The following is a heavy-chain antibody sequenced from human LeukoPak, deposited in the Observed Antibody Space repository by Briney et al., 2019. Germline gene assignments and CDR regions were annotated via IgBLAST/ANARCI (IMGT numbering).Heavy chain of an antibody. V-gene: IGHV1-8*02. Sequence: ASVKVSCKASGYTFTSYYMHWVRQATGQGLEWMGWMNPNSGNTGYAQKFQGRVTMTRNTSISTAYMELSSLRSEDTAVYYCAKYSSSSFDYWGQGTLVTVSS. D-gene: IGHD6-6*01. CDR3: AKYSSSSFDY. CDR2: MNPNSGNT. J-gene: IGHJ4*02. CDR1: GYTFTSYY.